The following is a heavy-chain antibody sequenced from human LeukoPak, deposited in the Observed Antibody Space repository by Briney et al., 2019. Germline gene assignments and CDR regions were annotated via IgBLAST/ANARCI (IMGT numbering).Heavy chain of an antibody. Sequence: GASVKVPCKASGGTFSSYAISWVRQAPGQGLEWMGGIIPIFGTANYAQKFQGRVTITTDESTSTAYMELSSLRSEDTAVYYCARVYYGHYYYYMDVWGKGTTVTVSS. CDR2: IIPIFGTA. V-gene: IGHV1-69*05. J-gene: IGHJ6*03. CDR1: GGTFSSYA. D-gene: IGHD4-17*01. CDR3: ARVYYGHYYYYMDV.